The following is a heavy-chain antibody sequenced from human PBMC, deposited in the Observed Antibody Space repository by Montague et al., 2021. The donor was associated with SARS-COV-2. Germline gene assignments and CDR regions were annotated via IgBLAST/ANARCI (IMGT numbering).Heavy chain of an antibody. J-gene: IGHJ6*02. D-gene: IGHD1-14*01. CDR1: GFTVSSNY. Sequence: SLRLSCAAPGFTVSSNYMSWVRQAPGKGLEWVSVIYSGGSTYYADSVKGRFTISRDNSKNTLYLQMNSLRAEDTAVYYCARDVNPISLLDVWGQGTTVTVSS. CDR2: IYSGGST. V-gene: IGHV3-53*01. CDR3: ARDVNPISLLDV.